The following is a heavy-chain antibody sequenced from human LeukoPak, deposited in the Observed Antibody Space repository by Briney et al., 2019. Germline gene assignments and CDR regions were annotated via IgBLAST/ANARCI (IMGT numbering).Heavy chain of an antibody. V-gene: IGHV3-74*01. Sequence: GGSLRLSCAASGFTFSTYWMHWVRQAPGKGLVWVSRINTDGGSTTYADSVKGRFTISRDNAKNTLYLQMNSLRAEDTALYYCARDPREGFDHWGQGTPVTVSS. CDR1: GFTFSTYW. CDR3: ARDPREGFDH. J-gene: IGHJ4*02. CDR2: INTDGGST. D-gene: IGHD1-26*01.